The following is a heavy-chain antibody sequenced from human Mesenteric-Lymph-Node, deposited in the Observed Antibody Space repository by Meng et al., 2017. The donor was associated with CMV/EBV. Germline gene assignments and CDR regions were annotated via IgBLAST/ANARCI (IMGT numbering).Heavy chain of an antibody. D-gene: IGHD5-18*01. J-gene: IGHJ6*02. CDR2: TRNKANSYTT. V-gene: IGHV3-72*01. CDR3: AREDLVLDTAMVWVYYYGMDV. Sequence: GESLKISCAASGFTFSDHYMDWVRQAPGKGLEWVGRTRNKANSYTTEYAASVKGRFTISRDDSKNSLYLQMNSLRAEDTAVYYCAREDLVLDTAMVWVYYYGMDVWGQGTTVTVSS. CDR1: GFTFSDHY.